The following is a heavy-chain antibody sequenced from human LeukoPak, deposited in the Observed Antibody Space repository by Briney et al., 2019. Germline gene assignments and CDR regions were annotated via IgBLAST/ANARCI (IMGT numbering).Heavy chain of an antibody. V-gene: IGHV3-48*03. J-gene: IGHJ4*02. D-gene: IGHD1-26*01. CDR2: ISSSGTTT. CDR1: GFSFSVYE. Sequence: GGSLRLSCAASGFSFSVYEIHWVRQAPGKGLEWISDISSSGTTTYYADSVKGRFTISRDNAKNSLYLQMNSLRAEDTAIYYCARDQTGSLDYWGQGTLVTVSS. CDR3: ARDQTGSLDY.